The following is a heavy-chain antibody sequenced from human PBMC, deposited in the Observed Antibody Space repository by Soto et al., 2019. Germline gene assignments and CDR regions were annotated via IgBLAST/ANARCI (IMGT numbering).Heavy chain of an antibody. D-gene: IGHD2-15*01. V-gene: IGHV3-23*01. Sequence: EVQLLESGGGLVQPGGSLRLSCAASGFRLSDSAVSWVRQAPGKGLEWVSSLTVTGDSAFYSDSVKGRFTISRDISKSTLYLQMNSLRAEDTAVYYCAKNGCSYPACYPYYYYVTSGAEGPRSPSP. J-gene: IGHJ6*03. CDR3: AKNGCSYPACYPYYYYVTS. CDR1: GFRLSDSA. CDR2: LTVTGDSA.